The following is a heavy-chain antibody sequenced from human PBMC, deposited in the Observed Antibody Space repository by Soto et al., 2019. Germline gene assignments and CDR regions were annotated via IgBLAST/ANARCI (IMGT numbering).Heavy chain of an antibody. CDR3: ARGPVYSSSPTAYYYYGMDV. CDR2: IWYDGSNK. D-gene: IGHD6-6*01. J-gene: IGHJ6*02. Sequence: QVQLVESGGGVVQPGRSLRLSCAASGFTFSSYGMHWVRQAPGKGLEWVAVIWYDGSNKYYADSVKGRFTISRDNSKNTLYLQMNSLRAEDTAVYYCARGPVYSSSPTAYYYYGMDVWGQGTTVTVSS. CDR1: GFTFSSYG. V-gene: IGHV3-33*01.